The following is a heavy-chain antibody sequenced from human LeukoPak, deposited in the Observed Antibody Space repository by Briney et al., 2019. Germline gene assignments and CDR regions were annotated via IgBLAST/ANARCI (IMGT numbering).Heavy chain of an antibody. J-gene: IGHJ4*02. CDR1: GGSISSGGYY. D-gene: IGHD3-3*01. V-gene: IGHV4-30-2*01. CDR3: ARVSRTPVTIFGVVLGGFFDY. CDR2: IYHSGST. Sequence: PSQTLSLTCTVSGGSISSGGYYWSWIRQPPGKGLEWIGYIYHSGSTYYNPSLKSRVTISVDRSKNQFSLKLSSVTAADTAVYYCARVSRTPVTIFGVVLGGFFDYWGQGTLVTVSS.